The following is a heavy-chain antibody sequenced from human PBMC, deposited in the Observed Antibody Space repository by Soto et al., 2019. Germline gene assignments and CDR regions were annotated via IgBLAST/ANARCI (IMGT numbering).Heavy chain of an antibody. CDR2: ISGSSGST. V-gene: IGHV3-23*01. CDR3: AKETSGVFPQTYFDN. J-gene: IGHJ4*02. CDR1: GFSFSSYA. Sequence: GGSLRLSCAASGFSFSSYAMSWVRQAPGKGLEWVSVISGSSGSTYYADSVKGRFTISRDNSKSTLYLQMNSLRAEDTAVYYCAKETSGVFPQTYFDNWGQGALVTVSS. D-gene: IGHD2-21*01.